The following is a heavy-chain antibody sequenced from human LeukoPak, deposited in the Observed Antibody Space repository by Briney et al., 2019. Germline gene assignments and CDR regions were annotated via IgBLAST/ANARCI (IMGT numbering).Heavy chain of an antibody. V-gene: IGHV3-53*04. D-gene: IGHD5-18*01. Sequence: GGSLRLSRAASGFTVSTNCMTWVRQAPGKGLEWVSTIYSGGTTYYADSVMGRFTISRHNSRNTLYLQMNSLRAEDTAVYYCARVDTVMAYYFDLWGQGTLVTVSS. CDR3: ARVDTVMAYYFDL. CDR2: IYSGGTT. J-gene: IGHJ4*02. CDR1: GFTVSTNC.